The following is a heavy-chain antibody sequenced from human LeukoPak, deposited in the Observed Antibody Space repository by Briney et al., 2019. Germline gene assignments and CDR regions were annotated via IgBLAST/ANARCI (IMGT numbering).Heavy chain of an antibody. CDR3: ARAFSGYDRDNYFDY. V-gene: IGHV1-18*01. D-gene: IGHD5-12*01. CDR1: GYTFTSYG. CDR2: ISAYNGNT. J-gene: IGHJ4*02. Sequence: ASVKVSCKASGYTFTSYGISWVRQAPGQGLEWMGWISAYNGNTNYAQKLQGRVTMTTDTSTSTAYMELRSLRSDDTAVYYCARAFSGYDRDNYFDYWGQGTLVTVSS.